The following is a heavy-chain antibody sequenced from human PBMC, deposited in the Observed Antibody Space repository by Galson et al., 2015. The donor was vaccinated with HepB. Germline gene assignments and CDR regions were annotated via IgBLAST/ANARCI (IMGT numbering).Heavy chain of an antibody. D-gene: IGHD3-22*01. Sequence: SVKVSCKASGYTFTGYYMHWVRQAPGQGLEWMGWINPNSGGTNYAQRFQGWVTMTRDTSINTAYMELSRLSSDDTAVYYCARGDYYYDSSGYRQDWYFDLWGRGTLVTVSS. CDR3: ARGDYYYDSSGYRQDWYFDL. CDR2: INPNSGGT. J-gene: IGHJ2*01. CDR1: GYTFTGYY. V-gene: IGHV1-2*04.